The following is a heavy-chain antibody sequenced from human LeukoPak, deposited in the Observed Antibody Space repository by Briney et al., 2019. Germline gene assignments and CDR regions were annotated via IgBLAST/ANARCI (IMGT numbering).Heavy chain of an antibody. V-gene: IGHV3-23*01. J-gene: IGHJ4*02. Sequence: GGSLRLSCAASGFTFSSFAMIWVRQPPGKGLEWVSSIFPTSREIHYADSVRGRFTISRDNSKSTLSLQMSSLRVEDTAIYYCAKERYCSGGNCYPDDNWGQGTLVTVSS. CDR3: AKERYCSGGNCYPDDN. CDR2: IFPTSREI. CDR1: GFTFSSFA. D-gene: IGHD2-15*01.